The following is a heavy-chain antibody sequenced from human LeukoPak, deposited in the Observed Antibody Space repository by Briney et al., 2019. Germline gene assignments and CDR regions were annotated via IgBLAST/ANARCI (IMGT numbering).Heavy chain of an antibody. CDR2: IGGDAVAT. CDR1: GFIFSEFA. Sequence: GGSLRLSCAASGFIFSEFAMNWVRQAPGKGLEWVSVIGGDAVATYNADSVKGRFTISRDNAKNSLYLQMNSLRDEDTAVYCCESGGNPFWGQGTLVTVSS. D-gene: IGHD3-16*01. V-gene: IGHV3-23*01. J-gene: IGHJ4*02. CDR3: ESGGNPF.